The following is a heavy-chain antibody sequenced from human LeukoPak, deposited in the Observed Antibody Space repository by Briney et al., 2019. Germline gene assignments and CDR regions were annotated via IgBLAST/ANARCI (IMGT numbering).Heavy chain of an antibody. D-gene: IGHD6-19*01. Sequence: ASVKVSCKASGYSFTNHGISWVRQAPGQGLEWMGWVSPASGNTISAQSLQDGVTMTTDTSTNTAFLELRSLRSDDTALYYCARDVPGWGGFDVWGQGTMVTVSS. CDR1: GYSFTNHG. J-gene: IGHJ3*01. V-gene: IGHV1-18*01. CDR2: VSPASGNT. CDR3: ARDVPGWGGFDV.